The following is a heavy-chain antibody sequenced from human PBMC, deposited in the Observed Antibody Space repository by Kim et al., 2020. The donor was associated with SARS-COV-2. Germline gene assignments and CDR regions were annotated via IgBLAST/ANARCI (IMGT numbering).Heavy chain of an antibody. CDR3: TREIRVAAAGPTNC. CDR2: IKQDGGEK. D-gene: IGHD6-13*01. V-gene: IGHV3-7*01. Sequence: GGSLRLSCAASGFTFSSYWMTWVRQAPGKGLEWVAIIKQDGGEKYYVDSVKGRFTISRDNAKNSLYLQMNSLRAEDTAVYYCTREIRVAAAGPTNCWGQGILVTVSS. CDR1: GFTFSSYW. J-gene: IGHJ4*02.